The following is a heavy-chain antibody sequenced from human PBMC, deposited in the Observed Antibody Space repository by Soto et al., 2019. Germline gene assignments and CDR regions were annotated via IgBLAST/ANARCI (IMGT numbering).Heavy chain of an antibody. CDR1: GFNFSDHY. CDR3: TTLSITIFGVVLMDV. Sequence: GGSLRLSCAASGFNFSDHYMDWVRQSPGKGLEWVGRTRNKANSYTTDYAAPVKGRFTISRDDSKNTLYLQMNSLKTEDTAVYYCTTLSITIFGVVLMDVWGQGTTVTVSS. D-gene: IGHD3-3*01. V-gene: IGHV3-72*01. CDR2: TRNKANSYTT. J-gene: IGHJ6*02.